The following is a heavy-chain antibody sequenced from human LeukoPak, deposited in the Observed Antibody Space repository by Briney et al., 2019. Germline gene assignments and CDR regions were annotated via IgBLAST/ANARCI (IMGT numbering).Heavy chain of an antibody. J-gene: IGHJ4*02. V-gene: IGHV3-74*01. D-gene: IGHD5-12*01. CDR2: IKPDGSDT. CDR3: ARGKYGGYFIDY. Sequence: PGGSLRLSCGASGFPFTTHWIHWVRQAPGKGLVWVSRIKPDGSDTNYADSVKGRFTISRDNAKNTVYLQMNSLRAEDTAVYYCARGKYGGYFIDYWGQGTLVTVSS. CDR1: GFPFTTHW.